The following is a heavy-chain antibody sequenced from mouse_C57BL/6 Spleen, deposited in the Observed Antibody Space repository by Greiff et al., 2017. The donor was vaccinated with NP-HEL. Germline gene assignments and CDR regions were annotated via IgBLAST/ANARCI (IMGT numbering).Heavy chain of an antibody. Sequence: VQGVESGGGLVKPGGSLKLSCAASGFTFSSYAMSWVRQTPEKRLEWVATISDGGSYTYYPDNVKGRFTISRDNAKNNLYLQMSHLKSECTTMYYFAREKLLRMTMDYRGQGTSVTVSA. CDR1: GFTFSSYA. CDR3: AREKLLRMTMDY. J-gene: IGHJ4*01. D-gene: IGHD1-1*01. V-gene: IGHV5-4*01. CDR2: ISDGGSYT.